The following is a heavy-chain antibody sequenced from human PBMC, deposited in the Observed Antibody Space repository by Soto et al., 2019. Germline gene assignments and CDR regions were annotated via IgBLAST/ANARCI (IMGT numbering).Heavy chain of an antibody. CDR3: ARDLGLTVIGWFYX. J-gene: IGHJ5*02. V-gene: IGHV4-59*01. CDR2: IYYSGST. D-gene: IGHD7-27*01. CDR1: GGSISSYY. Sequence: PETLSLTFTVSGGSISSYYWSWIRQPPGKGLEWIGYIYYSGSTNYNPSLKSRVTISVDTSKNQFSLKLSSVTAADTAVYYCARDLGLTVIGWFYXWGQGTLVTVSX.